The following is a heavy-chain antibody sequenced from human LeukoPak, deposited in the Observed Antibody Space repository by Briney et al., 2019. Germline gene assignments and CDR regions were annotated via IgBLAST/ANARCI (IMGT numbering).Heavy chain of an antibody. Sequence: SETLSLTCAVYGGSFSGYYWNWIRQPPEKGLEWIGEIDHSGATNYNPSLKSRVTISLDTSKNQFSLTLSSITAADTAVYYCAKAPYLSSGSWGQGTMVTVSS. J-gene: IGHJ3*01. V-gene: IGHV4-34*01. CDR3: AKAPYLSSGS. CDR2: IDHSGAT. D-gene: IGHD3-22*01. CDR1: GGSFSGYY.